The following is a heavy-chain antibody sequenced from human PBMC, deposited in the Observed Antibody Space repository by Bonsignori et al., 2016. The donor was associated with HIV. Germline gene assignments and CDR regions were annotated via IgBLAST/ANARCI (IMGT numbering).Heavy chain of an antibody. CDR3: ARDRRGFLEWLSNRGGWFDP. Sequence: WIRQPPGKGLEWIGYIYYSGSTNYNPSLKSRVTISVDTSKNQFSLKLSSVTAADTAVYYCARDRRGFLEWLSNRGGWFDPWGQGTLVTVSS. CDR2: IYYSGST. D-gene: IGHD3-3*01. V-gene: IGHV4-59*01. J-gene: IGHJ5*02.